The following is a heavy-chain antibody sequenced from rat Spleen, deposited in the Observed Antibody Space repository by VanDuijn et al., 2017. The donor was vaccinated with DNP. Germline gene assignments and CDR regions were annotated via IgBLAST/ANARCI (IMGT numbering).Heavy chain of an antibody. J-gene: IGHJ2*01. D-gene: IGHD1-3*01. CDR1: GFTFSNYN. V-gene: IGHV5-7*01. Sequence: EVQLVESGGGLVQPGRSLKLSCAASGFTFSNYNMAWVRQAPKKGLEWVATIIYDDSGTYYRDSVKGRFTISREIAKSTLYLQMDSLRSEETATYYCARQRGYGSYFDYWGQGVMVTVSS. CDR3: ARQRGYGSYFDY. CDR2: IIYDDSGT.